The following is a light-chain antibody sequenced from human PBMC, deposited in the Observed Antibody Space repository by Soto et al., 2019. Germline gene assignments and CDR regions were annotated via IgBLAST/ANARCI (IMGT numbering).Light chain of an antibody. CDR3: QKYDTAPLT. CDR2: AAS. CDR1: QGISNN. J-gene: IGKJ4*01. V-gene: IGKV1-27*01. Sequence: DIQMTQSPSSLSASVGATVTITCRASQGISNNLAWYQQKPGKVPKLLIYAASTLHSGVPSRFSGSESGTDFILTISSLQPEDFATYYCQKYDTAPLTFGGGTKVEIK.